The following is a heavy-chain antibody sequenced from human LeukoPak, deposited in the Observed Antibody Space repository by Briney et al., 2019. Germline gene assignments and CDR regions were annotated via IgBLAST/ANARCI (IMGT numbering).Heavy chain of an antibody. Sequence: SETLSLTCTVSGGSISSYYWSWIRQPPGKGLEWIGYIYYSGSTNYNPSLKSRVTISVDTSKNQFSLKLSSVTAADTAVYYCAMTTVTTGAFDIWGQGTMVTVSS. D-gene: IGHD4-17*01. J-gene: IGHJ3*02. V-gene: IGHV4-59*08. CDR1: GGSISSYY. CDR3: AMTTVTTGAFDI. CDR2: IYYSGST.